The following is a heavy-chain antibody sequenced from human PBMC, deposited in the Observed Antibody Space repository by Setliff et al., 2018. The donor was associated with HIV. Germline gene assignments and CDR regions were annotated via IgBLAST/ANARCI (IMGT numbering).Heavy chain of an antibody. Sequence: PLETLSLTCDVYGGSFSGYYWSWIRQPPGKGLEWIGEINHSGSTNYNPSLKSRVAISVDTSKTQLSLNLSSVTAADTAIYYCVRGGRRRGFYYFGMDVWGQGTTVTVSS. J-gene: IGHJ6*02. CDR3: VRGGRRRGFYYFGMDV. V-gene: IGHV4-34*01. CDR1: GGSFSGYY. D-gene: IGHD3-10*01. CDR2: INHSGST.